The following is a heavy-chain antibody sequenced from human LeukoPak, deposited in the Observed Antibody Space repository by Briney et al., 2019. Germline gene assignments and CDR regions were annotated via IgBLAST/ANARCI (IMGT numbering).Heavy chain of an antibody. J-gene: IGHJ4*02. CDR2: INPNSGDT. CDR1: GYTLTTYY. Sequence: ASVKVSSKASGYTLTTYYMHWIPQAPGQGLEWMGWINPNSGDTTYAQNFQGRVTMTRDTSISTAYMELSGLRSDETAVFYCARDFTSVRGISTVDYWGQGALVTVSS. CDR3: ARDFTSVRGISTVDY. D-gene: IGHD3-10*02. V-gene: IGHV1-2*02.